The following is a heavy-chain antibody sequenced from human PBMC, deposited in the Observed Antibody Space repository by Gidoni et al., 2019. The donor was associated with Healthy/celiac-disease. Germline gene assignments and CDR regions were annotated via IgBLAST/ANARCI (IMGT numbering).Heavy chain of an antibody. V-gene: IGHV4-59*01. Sequence: QVQLQESGPGLVKPSETLSLTCTVSGGSISSYYWSWIRQPPGKGLEWIGYIYYSGSTNYNPSLKSRVTISVDTSKNQFSLKLSSVTAADTAVYYCARGRAVAGPGHFDYWGQGTLVTVSS. CDR3: ARGRAVAGPGHFDY. J-gene: IGHJ4*02. D-gene: IGHD6-19*01. CDR2: IYYSGST. CDR1: GGSISSYY.